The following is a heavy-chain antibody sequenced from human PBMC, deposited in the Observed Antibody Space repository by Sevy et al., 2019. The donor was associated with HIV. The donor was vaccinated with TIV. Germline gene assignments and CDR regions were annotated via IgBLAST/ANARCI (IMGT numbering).Heavy chain of an antibody. Sequence: ASVKVSCKASGGTFSSYAINWVRQAPGQGLEWMGRIIPIPGIPNYAQKFQGRVTITADKSTSTAYMELSSLRSEDTAVYYCVRSREPAHYDILTGGWFDPWGQGTLVTVSS. CDR2: IIPIPGIP. J-gene: IGHJ5*02. CDR1: GGTFSSYA. D-gene: IGHD3-9*01. V-gene: IGHV1-69*04. CDR3: VRSREPAHYDILTGGWFDP.